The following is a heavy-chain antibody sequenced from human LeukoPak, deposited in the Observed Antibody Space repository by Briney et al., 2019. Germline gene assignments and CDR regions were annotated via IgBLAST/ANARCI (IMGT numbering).Heavy chain of an antibody. CDR3: AAGGGSYLNY. CDR2: IIPIFGTA. D-gene: IGHD1-26*01. V-gene: IGHV1-69*13. J-gene: IGHJ4*02. Sequence: VASVKVSCKASGGTFSSYAISWVRQAPGQGLEWMGGIIPIFGTANYAQKFQGRVTITADESTSTAYMELSSLGSEDTAVYYCAAGGGSYLNYWGQGTLVTVSS. CDR1: GGTFSSYA.